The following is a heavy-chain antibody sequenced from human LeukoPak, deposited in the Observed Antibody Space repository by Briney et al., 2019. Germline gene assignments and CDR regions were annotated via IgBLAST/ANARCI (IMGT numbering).Heavy chain of an antibody. CDR3: ARELGSIAVAGPNWFDP. CDR1: GGSISSYY. V-gene: IGHV4-4*07. CDR2: IYTSGST. D-gene: IGHD6-19*01. Sequence: PSETLSLTCTVSGGSISSYYWSWIRQPAGKGLEWIGRIYTSGSTNYNPSLKSRVTMSVDTSKNQFSLKLSSVTAADTAVYYCARELGSIAVAGPNWFDPWGQGTLVTVSS. J-gene: IGHJ5*02.